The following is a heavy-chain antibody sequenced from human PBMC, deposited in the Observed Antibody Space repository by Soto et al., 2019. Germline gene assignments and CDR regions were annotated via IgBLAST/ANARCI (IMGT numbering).Heavy chain of an antibody. J-gene: IGHJ3*02. CDR2: IFVVGST. CDR1: GLTISGKKY. V-gene: IGHV3-53*01. Sequence: GGSLRLSCAALGLTISGKKYMSWVRQAPGRGLEWVSGIFVVGSTYYADSVKGRFTISRDNSKNTLFLQMNSLTAGDTAVYYCAKATATGGGAFDICGQGTMVTVSS. D-gene: IGHD2-8*02. CDR3: AKATATGGGAFDI.